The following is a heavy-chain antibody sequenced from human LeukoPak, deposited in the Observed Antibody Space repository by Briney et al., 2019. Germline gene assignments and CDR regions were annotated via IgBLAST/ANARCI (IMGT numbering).Heavy chain of an antibody. J-gene: IGHJ5*02. V-gene: IGHV1-46*01. CDR3: ARDGRVAGTGENWFDP. CDR1: GYTFTSYY. CDR2: INPSGGST. D-gene: IGHD6-19*01. Sequence: ASVKVSCKASGYTFTSYYMHWVRQAPGQGLEWMGIINPSGGSTSYAQKFQGRVTMTRDTSISTAYMELSRLRSDDTAVYYCARDGRVAGTGENWFDPWGQGTLVTVSS.